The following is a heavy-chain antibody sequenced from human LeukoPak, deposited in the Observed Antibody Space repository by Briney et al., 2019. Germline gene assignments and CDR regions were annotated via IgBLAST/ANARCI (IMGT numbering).Heavy chain of an antibody. CDR2: IKSKTDGGTT. Sequence: GGSLRLSCAASGFTFSNAWMSWVRQAPGKGLEWVGRIKSKTDGGTTDYAAPVKGRFTNSRDDSKNTLYLQMNSLKTEDTAVYYCTTEIGLWFGELLGYWGQGTLVTVSS. CDR1: GFTFSNAW. D-gene: IGHD3-10*01. CDR3: TTEIGLWFGELLGY. V-gene: IGHV3-15*01. J-gene: IGHJ4*02.